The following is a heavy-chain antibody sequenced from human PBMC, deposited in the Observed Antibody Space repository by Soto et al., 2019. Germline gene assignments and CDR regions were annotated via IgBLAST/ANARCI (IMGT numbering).Heavy chain of an antibody. CDR1: GFTFSTYA. CDR2: VSAHGDST. Sequence: PGGSLRLSCAASGFTFSTYAMSWVRQAPGEGLEWVSTVSAHGDSTYYADSVKGRFTISRDNSKNTLYLQMNSLRAEDTAVYYCAKDRDIVVVHNYFDSWGQGTLVTVSS. D-gene: IGHD2-2*01. J-gene: IGHJ4*02. V-gene: IGHV3-23*01. CDR3: AKDRDIVVVHNYFDS.